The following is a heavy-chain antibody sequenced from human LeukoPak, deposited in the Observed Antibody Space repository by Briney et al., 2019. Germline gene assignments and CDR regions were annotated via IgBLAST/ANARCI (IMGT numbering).Heavy chain of an antibody. CDR1: GGSISSYY. J-gene: IGHJ5*02. CDR2: IYYSGST. CDR3: ARVLGSGWFLDR. V-gene: IGHV4-59*01. D-gene: IGHD6-19*01. Sequence: SETLSLTCTVPGGSISSYYWSWIRQPPGKGLEWIGYIYYSGSTNYNPSLKSRVTISVDTSKNQFSLKLSSVTAADTAVYYCARVLGSGWFLDRWGQGTLVTVSS.